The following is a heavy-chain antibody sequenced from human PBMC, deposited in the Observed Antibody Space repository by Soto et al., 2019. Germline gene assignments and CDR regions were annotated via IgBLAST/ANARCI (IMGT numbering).Heavy chain of an antibody. J-gene: IGHJ4*02. CDR2: ISYDGSLK. D-gene: IGHD3-16*01. Sequence: QVQLVESGGGVVQPGGSLRVSCAASGFTFSGYAMHWVRQAPGKGLEWVAFISYDGSLKYYADSVKGRFTTSRDNSQNTLYLQMNSLRPEETAVYYCARDVPLGHWGQGALVTVSS. V-gene: IGHV3-30-3*01. CDR1: GFTFSGYA. CDR3: ARDVPLGH.